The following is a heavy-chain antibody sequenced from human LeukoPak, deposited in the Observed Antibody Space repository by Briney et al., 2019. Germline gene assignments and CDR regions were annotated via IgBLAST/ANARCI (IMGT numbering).Heavy chain of an antibody. J-gene: IGHJ4*02. CDR2: ISGSGGST. D-gene: IGHD2-15*01. CDR3: AKAHMVVAATPSFDY. CDR1: GFTFNSYA. V-gene: IGHV3-23*01. Sequence: GGSLRLSCAASGFTFNSYAMSWVRQAPVKGLEWVSAISGSGGSTYYADSVKGRFTISRDNSKNTLYLQTNSLRAEDTAVYYCAKAHMVVAATPSFDYWGQGTLVTVSS.